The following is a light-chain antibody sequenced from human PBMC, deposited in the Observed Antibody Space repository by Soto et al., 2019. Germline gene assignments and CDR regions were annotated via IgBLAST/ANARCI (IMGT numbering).Light chain of an antibody. Sequence: EIVMTQSPATLSVSPGERLTLSCRASQSVNSNLAWYQQKPGQAPRLLIYGASTRATGIPARFSGSGSGTECTLTISSLPSEDFAIYYCQQYNKRWTFGQGTKVEIK. CDR1: QSVNSN. CDR2: GAS. CDR3: QQYNKRWT. V-gene: IGKV3-15*01. J-gene: IGKJ1*01.